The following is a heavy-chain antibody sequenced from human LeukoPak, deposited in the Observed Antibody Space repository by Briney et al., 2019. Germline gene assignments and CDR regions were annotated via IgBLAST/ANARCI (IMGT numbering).Heavy chain of an antibody. CDR2: IYYSGST. Sequence: SETLSLTCAVSGGSISSGGYYWSWIRQPPGKGLEWIGYIYYSGSTNYNPSLKSRVTISVDTSKNQFSLKLSSVTAADTAVYYCARSGYYYYGMDVWGQGTTVTVSS. V-gene: IGHV4-61*08. J-gene: IGHJ6*02. CDR1: GGSISSGGYY. CDR3: ARSGYYYYGMDV.